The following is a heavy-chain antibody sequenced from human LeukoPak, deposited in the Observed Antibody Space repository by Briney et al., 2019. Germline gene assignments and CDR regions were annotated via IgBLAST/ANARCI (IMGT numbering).Heavy chain of an antibody. CDR3: TMLRTTVTTYY. V-gene: IGHV3-15*01. CDR2: IKSKTDGGTT. D-gene: IGHD4-11*01. CDR1: GFTFSNAW. J-gene: IGHJ4*02. Sequence: GASLRLSCAAPGFTFSNAWMSWVRQAPGKGLEWVGRIKSKTDGGTTDYAAPVKGRFTISRDDSKNTLYLQMNSLKTEDTAVYYCTMLRTTVTTYYWVQGTLVTVSS.